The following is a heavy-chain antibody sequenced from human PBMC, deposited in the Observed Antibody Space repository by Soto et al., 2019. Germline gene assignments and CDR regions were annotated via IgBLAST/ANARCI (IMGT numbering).Heavy chain of an antibody. V-gene: IGHV4-28*01. D-gene: IGHD1-26*01. J-gene: IGHJ4*02. CDR2: IYYSGTT. CDR3: ARREIQGPIDY. Sequence: QVQLQESGPGLVKPSDTLSLTCAVSAYSISSSNWWGWIRQPPGKGLERIGYIYYSGTTYYNPSLKSRVTMSVDTSKNQFSLKLTSVTAVDTAVYYCARREIQGPIDYWGQGTLVTVSS. CDR1: AYSISSSNW.